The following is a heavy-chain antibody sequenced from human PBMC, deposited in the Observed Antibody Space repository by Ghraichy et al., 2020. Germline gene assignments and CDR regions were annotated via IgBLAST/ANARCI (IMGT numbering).Heavy chain of an antibody. V-gene: IGHV3-23*01. J-gene: IGHJ2*01. Sequence: GESLNISCAASGFTFSSYAMSWVRQAPGKGLEWVSAISGSGGSTSYADSVKGRFTISRDNSKNTLYLQMNSLRAEDTAGYYCSKDNVVVPAATRGSYWYFDLWGRGTLVTVSS. CDR1: GFTFSSYA. D-gene: IGHD2-2*01. CDR2: ISGSGGST. CDR3: SKDNVVVPAATRGSYWYFDL.